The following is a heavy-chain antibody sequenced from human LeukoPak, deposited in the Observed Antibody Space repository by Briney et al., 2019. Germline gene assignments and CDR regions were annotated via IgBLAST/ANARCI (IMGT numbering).Heavy chain of an antibody. Sequence: GGSLRLSCAASGFTFNNYAMTWVRLAPGRGLEWVSGISGSGSSTYYADSVKGRFGISRDNSKNALYLQMNSLRAEDTAEYYCAKLGNDNVWGTYRDNWFDPWGQGTLVIVSS. CDR1: GFTFNNYA. D-gene: IGHD3-16*02. V-gene: IGHV3-23*01. J-gene: IGHJ5*02. CDR3: AKLGNDNVWGTYRDNWFDP. CDR2: ISGSGSST.